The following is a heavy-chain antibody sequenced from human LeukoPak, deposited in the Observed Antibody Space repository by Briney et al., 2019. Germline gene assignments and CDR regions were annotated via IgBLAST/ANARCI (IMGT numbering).Heavy chain of an antibody. CDR1: GYTLTELS. CDR2: FDPEDGET. V-gene: IGHV1-24*01. D-gene: IGHD3-9*01. CDR3: ATDLISNILTGYYEADY. Sequence: ASVKVSCKVSGYTLTELSMHWVRQAPGKGLEWMGGFDPEDGETIYAQKFQGRVTMTEDTSTDTAYMELSSLRSEDTAVYYCATDLISNILTGYYEADYWGQGTLVTVSS. J-gene: IGHJ4*02.